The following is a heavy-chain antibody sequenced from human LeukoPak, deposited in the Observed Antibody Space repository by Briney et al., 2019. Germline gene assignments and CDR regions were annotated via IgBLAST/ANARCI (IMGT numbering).Heavy chain of an antibody. J-gene: IGHJ4*02. CDR3: AKDDSGWYKAIY. CDR1: GFIFSTSA. Sequence: GGSLRLSCAASGFIFSTSAMTWVRQTPGKGLEWVSAISGSGDSTFYADSVKGRFTLSRDNSKNTLYLQMNSLRADDTAVYYCAKDDSGWYKAIYWGQGTLVTVSS. V-gene: IGHV3-23*01. D-gene: IGHD6-19*01. CDR2: ISGSGDST.